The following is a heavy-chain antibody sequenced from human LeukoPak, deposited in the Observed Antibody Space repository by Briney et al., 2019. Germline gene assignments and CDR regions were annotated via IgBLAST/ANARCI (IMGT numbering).Heavy chain of an antibody. D-gene: IGHD6-13*01. V-gene: IGHV3-7*01. CDR2: IKNDGSEK. CDR1: GFTFSNYW. Sequence: GGSLRLSCAASGFTFSNYWMSWVRQPLGKGLEWVANIKNDGSEKYYVDSVKGRFTISRDNPKNSLYLQMNSLRAEDTAVYYCARVRTAEGTLEDYWGQGTLVTVSS. J-gene: IGHJ4*02. CDR3: ARVRTAEGTLEDY.